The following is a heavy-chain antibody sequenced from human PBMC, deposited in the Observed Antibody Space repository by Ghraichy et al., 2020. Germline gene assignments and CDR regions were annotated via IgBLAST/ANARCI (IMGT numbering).Heavy chain of an antibody. V-gene: IGHV3-7*01. Sequence: GGSLRLSCATSGLAFSSYWMTWVRQAPGKGLEWVANIKQDGSEQYYVDSVKGRFTISRDNAKNSLYLEMNSLRDEDTAVDYCASRFCTSVRCYSASYNCMDVWGEGTTVIVSP. D-gene: IGHD2-8*02. CDR1: GLAFSSYW. CDR3: ASRFCTSVRCYSASYNCMDV. J-gene: IGHJ6*04. CDR2: IKQDGSEQ.